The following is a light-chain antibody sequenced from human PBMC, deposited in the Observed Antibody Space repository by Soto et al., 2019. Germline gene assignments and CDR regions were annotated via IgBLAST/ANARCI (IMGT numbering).Light chain of an antibody. J-gene: IGKJ2*01. CDR1: QSVSSN. CDR3: QQYNNWPDT. CDR2: GAS. Sequence: EIVMTQSPATLSVFPGERATLSCRASQSVSSNLAWYQQRPGQAPRLLIYGASTRATGIPARFSGSGSGTEFTLTISSLQSEDFAVYYCQQYNNWPDTFGQGTKLEIK. V-gene: IGKV3-15*01.